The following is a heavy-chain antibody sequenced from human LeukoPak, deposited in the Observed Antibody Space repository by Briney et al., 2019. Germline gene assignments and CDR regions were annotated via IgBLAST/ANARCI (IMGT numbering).Heavy chain of an antibody. CDR3: ARRIGGKGFDP. Sequence: SETLSLTFTVSGGSISSYYWSWIRQPPGKGLEWIGYIYYSGSTNYNPSLKSRVTISVDTSKNQFSLKLSSVTAADTAVYYCARRIGGKGFDPWGQGTLVTVSS. V-gene: IGHV4-59*08. CDR2: IYYSGST. J-gene: IGHJ5*02. D-gene: IGHD4-23*01. CDR1: GGSISSYY.